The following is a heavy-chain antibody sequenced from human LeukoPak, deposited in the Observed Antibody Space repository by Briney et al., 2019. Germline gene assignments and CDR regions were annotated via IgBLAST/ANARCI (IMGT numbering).Heavy chain of an antibody. J-gene: IGHJ4*02. D-gene: IGHD7-27*01. CDR2: ISGSGGST. Sequence: GGTLRLSCAASGFTFSSYGMSWGRQAPGKGLEWVSAISGSGGSTYYADSVKGRFTISRDNSKNTLYLQMNSLRAEDTAVYYCARDLNWETYWGQGTLVSVSS. CDR3: ARDLNWETY. CDR1: GFTFSSYG. V-gene: IGHV3-23*01.